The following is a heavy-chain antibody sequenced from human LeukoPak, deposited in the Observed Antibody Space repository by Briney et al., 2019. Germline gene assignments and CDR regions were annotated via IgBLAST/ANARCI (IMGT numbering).Heavy chain of an antibody. CDR1: GFTFSSYD. CDR3: AKAPLSRCTGAICYALDY. D-gene: IGHD2-15*01. CDR2: IGTAGDT. V-gene: IGHV3-13*01. Sequence: GGSLRLSCAASGFTFSSYDMHWVRQATGKGLEWVSAIGTAGDTYYADSVKGRFTISRDNSKNTLYLQMNSLRAEDAAVYYCAKAPLSRCTGAICYALDYWGQGTLVTVSS. J-gene: IGHJ4*02.